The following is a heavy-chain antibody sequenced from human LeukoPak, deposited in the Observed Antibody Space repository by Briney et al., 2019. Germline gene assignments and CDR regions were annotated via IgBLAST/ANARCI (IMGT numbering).Heavy chain of an antibody. CDR1: GFTFRSYA. CDR3: ARENSYGSDNWFDP. J-gene: IGHJ5*02. D-gene: IGHD5-18*01. Sequence: GGSLRLSCAASGFTFRSYAMHWVRQAPGKGLEWVAIISYDGNNKYYADSVRGRFTISRDNSENMLYLQMNSLRAEDTAVYYCARENSYGSDNWFDPWGQGTLVTVSS. V-gene: IGHV3-30-3*01. CDR2: ISYDGNNK.